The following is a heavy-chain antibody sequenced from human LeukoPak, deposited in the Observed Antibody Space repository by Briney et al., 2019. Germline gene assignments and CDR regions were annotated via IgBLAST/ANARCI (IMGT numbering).Heavy chain of an antibody. V-gene: IGHV1-3*01. CDR3: VCSFDYVWGSLAGDI. J-gene: IGHJ3*02. Sequence: ASVKVSCKASGYTFTSYAMHWVRQAPGQRLEWMGWINAGNGNTKYSQKFQGRVTITRDTSASTAYMELSSLRSEDTAVYYCVCSFDYVWGSLAGDIWGQGTMVTVSS. D-gene: IGHD3-16*01. CDR2: INAGNGNT. CDR1: GYTFTSYA.